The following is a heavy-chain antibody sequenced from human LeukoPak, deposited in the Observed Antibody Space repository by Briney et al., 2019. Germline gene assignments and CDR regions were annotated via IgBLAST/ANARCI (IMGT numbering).Heavy chain of an antibody. J-gene: IGHJ4*02. CDR2: IYYSGST. CDR3: ARAGSEFDY. Sequence: SETLSLTCTVSGGSIRTYYWSWIRQAPGKGLEWIGYIYYSGSTYYNPSLKSRVTISVDTSKNQFSLKLSSVTAADTAVYYCARAGSEFDYWGQGTLVTVSS. CDR1: GGSIRTYY. V-gene: IGHV4-59*12.